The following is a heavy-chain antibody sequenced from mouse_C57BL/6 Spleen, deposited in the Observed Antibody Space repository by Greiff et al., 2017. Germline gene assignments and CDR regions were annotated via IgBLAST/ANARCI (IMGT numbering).Heavy chain of an antibody. CDR2: IDPEDGDT. J-gene: IGHJ2*01. D-gene: IGHD1-1*01. CDR1: GFNIKDYY. V-gene: IGHV14-1*01. Sequence: VQLQQSGAELVRPGASVKLSCTASGFNIKDYYMHWVKQRPEQGLEWIGRIDPEDGDTEYAPKFQGKATMTADTSSNTAYLQLSSLTSEDTAVYSCTTYGGSSSYYFDYWGQGTTLTVSS. CDR3: TTYGGSSSYYFDY.